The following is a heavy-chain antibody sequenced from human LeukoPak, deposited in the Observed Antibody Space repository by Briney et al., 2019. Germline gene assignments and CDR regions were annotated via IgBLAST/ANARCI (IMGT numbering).Heavy chain of an antibody. D-gene: IGHD3-22*01. V-gene: IGHV4-59*08. CDR2: IYYSGST. CDR1: GGSISSYY. J-gene: IGHJ4*02. CDR3: ATFFSGSFDY. Sequence: SETLSLTCTVSGGSISSYYWSWIRQPPGKGLEWIGYIYYSGSTNYNPSLKSRVTISVDTSKSQFSLKLSSVTAADTAVYYCATFFSGSFDYWGQGTLVTVSS.